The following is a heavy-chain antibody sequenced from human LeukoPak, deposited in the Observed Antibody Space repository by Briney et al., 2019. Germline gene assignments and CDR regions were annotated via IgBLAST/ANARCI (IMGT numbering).Heavy chain of an antibody. V-gene: IGHV3-23*01. Sequence: GGSLRLSCAASGFTFSSFAMYWVRQAPGKGLEWVSGITDSGGSIYYADSVKGRFTMSRDNSKNTLYLQMNSLRAEDTALYYCAKGQTLGSRLDYWGQGALVTVSS. CDR2: ITDSGGSI. CDR1: GFTFSSFA. J-gene: IGHJ4*02. CDR3: AKGQTLGSRLDY.